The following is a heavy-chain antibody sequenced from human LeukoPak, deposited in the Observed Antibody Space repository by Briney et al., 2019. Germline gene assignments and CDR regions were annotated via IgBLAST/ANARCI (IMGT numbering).Heavy chain of an antibody. CDR1: GFTFTSSA. Sequence: SVKVSCKASGFTFTSSAVQWVRQARGQRLEWIGWIVVGSGDTNYAQKFQERVTITRDMSTSTAYMELSSLRSEDTAVYYCATYSSLNRREFQYWGQGTLLTVSS. CDR2: IVVGSGDT. CDR3: ATYSSLNRREFQY. V-gene: IGHV1-58*01. J-gene: IGHJ1*01. D-gene: IGHD3-22*01.